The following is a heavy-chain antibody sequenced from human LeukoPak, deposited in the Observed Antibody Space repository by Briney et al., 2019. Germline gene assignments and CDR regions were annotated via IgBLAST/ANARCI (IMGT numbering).Heavy chain of an antibody. D-gene: IGHD3-22*01. CDR3: AMGNRAADSFDR. V-gene: IGHV1-2*06. CDR1: GYTFTSYY. J-gene: IGHJ4*02. CDR2: INPNNGDT. Sequence: ASVKVSCKASGYTFTSYYLQWVRQAPGQGLEWMGRINPNNGDTYCPQNLQGRVTMTRDTSIRSSYMVMTSLTSDAPAVYWCAMGNRAADSFDRWGQGTLVTVSS.